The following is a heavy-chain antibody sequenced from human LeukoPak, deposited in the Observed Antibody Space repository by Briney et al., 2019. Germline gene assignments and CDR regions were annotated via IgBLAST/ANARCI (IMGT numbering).Heavy chain of an antibody. CDR2: IYTSGST. CDR1: GGSISSYY. J-gene: IGHJ4*02. V-gene: IGHV4-4*07. D-gene: IGHD6-19*01. CDR3: ARERGIYSSGWYSDY. Sequence: ASETLSLTCTVSGGSISSYYWSWIRQPAGKGLEWIGRIYTSGSTNYNPSLKSRVTMSVDTSKNQFSLKLSSVTAADTAVYYCARERGIYSSGWYSDYWGQGTLVTVSS.